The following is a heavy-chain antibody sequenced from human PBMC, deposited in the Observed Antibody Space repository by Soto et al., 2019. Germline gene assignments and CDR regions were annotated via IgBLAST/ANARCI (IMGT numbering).Heavy chain of an antibody. D-gene: IGHD2-15*01. Sequence: ASVKGSCKASGYTFTSLAMHWVRQAPGQRPEWMGWINAGNGNTKYSQKFQGRVTITRDTSASTAYMELSSLRSEDTAVYYCAASVSGYGGEGRNCSGGSCYRGGYYYYMDVWGKGTTVTVSS. CDR1: GYTFTSLA. J-gene: IGHJ6*03. CDR2: INAGNGNT. CDR3: AASVSGYGGEGRNCSGGSCYRGGYYYYMDV. V-gene: IGHV1-3*01.